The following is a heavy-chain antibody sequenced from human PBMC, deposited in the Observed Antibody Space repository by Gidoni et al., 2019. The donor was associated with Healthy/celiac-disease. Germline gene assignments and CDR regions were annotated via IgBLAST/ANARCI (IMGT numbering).Heavy chain of an antibody. D-gene: IGHD3-22*01. CDR2: IYYSGST. CDR3: ARVPYYYGSSGYASWDYYYYGMDV. J-gene: IGHJ6*02. V-gene: IGHV4-59*01. CDR1: GGPISSYY. Sequence: QVQLQASGPGLVKPSETLSLTCTVSGGPISSYYWSWIRQPPGKGLEWIGYIYYSGSTNYNPSLKSRVTISVDTSKNQFSLKLSSVTAADTAVYYCARVPYYYGSSGYASWDYYYYGMDVWGQGTTVTVSS.